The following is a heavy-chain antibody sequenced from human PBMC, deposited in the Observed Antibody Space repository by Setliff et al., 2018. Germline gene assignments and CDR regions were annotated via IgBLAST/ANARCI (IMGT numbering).Heavy chain of an antibody. Sequence: SETLSLTCTVSGGSISPYFWSWIRQPPGKGLEWIGYIYHNGNTNFNPSLKTRVSMSVDTSKNQIVLNLKSVTAADTAVYYCARDRTAYSYGLDVWGQGTTVTVSS. CDR2: IYHNGNT. D-gene: IGHD5-18*01. J-gene: IGHJ6*02. CDR1: GGSISPYF. CDR3: ARDRTAYSYGLDV. V-gene: IGHV4-59*01.